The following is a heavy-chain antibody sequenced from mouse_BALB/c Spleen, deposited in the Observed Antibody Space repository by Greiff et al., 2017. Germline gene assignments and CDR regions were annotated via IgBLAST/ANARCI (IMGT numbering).Heavy chain of an antibody. CDR1: GFAFSSYD. CDR2: ISSGGGST. Sequence: EVQRVESGGGLVKPGGSLKLSCAASGFAFSSYDMSWVRQTPEKRLEWVAYISSGGGSTYYPDTVKGRFTISRDNAKNTLYLQMSSLKSEDTAMYYCARPKFIRYFDVWGAGTTVTVSS. CDR3: ARPKFIRYFDV. D-gene: IGHD1-2*01. V-gene: IGHV5-12-1*01. J-gene: IGHJ1*01.